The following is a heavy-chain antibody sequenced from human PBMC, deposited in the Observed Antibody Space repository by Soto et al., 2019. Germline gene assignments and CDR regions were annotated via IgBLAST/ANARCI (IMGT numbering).Heavy chain of an antibody. CDR3: ARDQLLADRSWFFHL. D-gene: IGHD1-1*01. J-gene: IGHJ2*01. V-gene: IGHV3-13*01. CDR1: GFTFSSHD. CDR2: TGTTGDT. Sequence: EVQLVESGGGLVQPGGSLRLSCVASGFTFSSHDMHWVRQVPGKGLEWVAGTGTTGDTYYPGSVKGRFIVSREHAKNSLCLQMNSLRAGDTAAYYCARDQLLADRSWFFHLWGRGTLVTVSS.